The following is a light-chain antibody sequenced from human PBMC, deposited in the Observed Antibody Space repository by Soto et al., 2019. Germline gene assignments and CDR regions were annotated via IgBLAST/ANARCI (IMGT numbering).Light chain of an antibody. CDR1: SSNIGTPYD. Sequence: QSVLTQPPSVSGAPGQRVTISCTGSSSNIGTPYDVHWYQQLPGTAPKLLIYGNSNRPSGVPDRISGSKSGTSASLAITGLQAEDEADYYCQSYDSSLSGYVIFGGGTKVTVL. V-gene: IGLV1-40*01. CDR2: GNS. CDR3: QSYDSSLSGYVI. J-gene: IGLJ2*01.